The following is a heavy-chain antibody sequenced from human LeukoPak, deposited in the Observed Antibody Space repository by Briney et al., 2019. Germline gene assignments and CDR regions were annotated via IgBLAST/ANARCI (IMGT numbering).Heavy chain of an antibody. V-gene: IGHV1-18*01. CDR2: ISAYNGNT. CDR1: GGTFSSYA. Sequence: ASVKVSCKASGGTFSSYAISWVRQAPGQGLEWMEWISAYNGNTNYAQKLQGRVTMTTDTSTSTAYMELRSLRSDDTAVYYCARVPQGTGANWFDPWGQGTLVTVSS. J-gene: IGHJ5*02. CDR3: ARVPQGTGANWFDP. D-gene: IGHD1-1*01.